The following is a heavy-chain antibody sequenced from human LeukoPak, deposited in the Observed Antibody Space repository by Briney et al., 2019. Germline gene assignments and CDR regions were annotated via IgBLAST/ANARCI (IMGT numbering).Heavy chain of an antibody. CDR2: IFYSGST. CDR1: SGSISTSNYY. J-gene: IGHJ4*02. D-gene: IGHD3-10*01. CDR3: ARRGRGSGSYYNG. V-gene: IGHV4-39*07. Sequence: PSETLSLTCTVSSGSISTSNYYWGWVRQPPGKALEWIGNIFYSGSTYYSPSLKSRVTISLDTSRNQFSLKLSSVTAADTAVYYCARRGRGSGSYYNGWGQGTLVTVSS.